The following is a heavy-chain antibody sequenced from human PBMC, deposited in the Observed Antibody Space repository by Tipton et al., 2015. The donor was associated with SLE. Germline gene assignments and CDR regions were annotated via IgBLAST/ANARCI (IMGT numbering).Heavy chain of an antibody. V-gene: IGHV3-30*14. Sequence: SLRLSCAASGFTFGQYAMHWVRQAPGKGLDWVALVSFDGSDKYYADSAKGRFTISRDASKNTLYLQMNSLRAEDTAVYFCARVWQWLEFRDWGQGTLVTVSS. CDR2: VSFDGSDK. CDR3: ARVWQWLEFRD. D-gene: IGHD6-19*01. J-gene: IGHJ1*01. CDR1: GFTFGQYA.